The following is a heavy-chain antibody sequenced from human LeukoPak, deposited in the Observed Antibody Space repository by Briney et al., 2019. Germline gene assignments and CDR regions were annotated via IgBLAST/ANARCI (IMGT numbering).Heavy chain of an antibody. V-gene: IGHV3-23*01. CDR1: GFTFSSYA. Sequence: GGSLRLSCAASGFTFSSYAMSWVRQAPGKGLEWVSAISGSGGSTYYADSVKGRFTISRDNSKNTLYLQMNSLRAEDKAVYYCAKDRLRYSYYDFWSGYDLSGYYFDYWGQGTLVTVSS. CDR2: ISGSGGST. D-gene: IGHD3-3*01. J-gene: IGHJ4*02. CDR3: AKDRLRYSYYDFWSGYDLSGYYFDY.